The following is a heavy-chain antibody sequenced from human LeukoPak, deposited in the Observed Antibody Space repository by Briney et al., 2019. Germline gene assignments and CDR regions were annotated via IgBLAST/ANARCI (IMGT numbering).Heavy chain of an antibody. V-gene: IGHV4-61*01. Sequence: SETLSLTCTVSGGSFSSGSYYWSWIRQPPGKGLEWIGYICYSGSTNYNPSLKSRVTISVDTSKNQFSLKLSSVTAADTAVYYCARSKGGYDLVLYYWGQGTLVTVSS. CDR3: ARSKGGYDLVLYY. D-gene: IGHD5-12*01. J-gene: IGHJ4*02. CDR1: GGSFSSGSYY. CDR2: ICYSGST.